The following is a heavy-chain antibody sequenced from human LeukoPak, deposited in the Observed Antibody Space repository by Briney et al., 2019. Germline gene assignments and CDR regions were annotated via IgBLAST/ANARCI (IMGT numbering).Heavy chain of an antibody. D-gene: IGHD6-6*01. Sequence: GASVKVSCKASGYTFTSYYMHWVRQAPGQGLEWMGIINPSGGSTSYAQKFQGRVTMTRDMSTSTVYMELSSLRSEDTAVYYCARDRGTSMSIAARTARYYYYYYMDVWGKGTTVTVSS. CDR3: ARDRGTSMSIAARTARYYYYYYMDV. CDR1: GYTFTSYY. CDR2: INPSGGST. J-gene: IGHJ6*03. V-gene: IGHV1-46*01.